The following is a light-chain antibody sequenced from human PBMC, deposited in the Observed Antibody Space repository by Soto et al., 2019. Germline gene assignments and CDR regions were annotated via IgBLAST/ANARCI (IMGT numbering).Light chain of an antibody. V-gene: IGKV3-20*01. CDR1: QSVSSSY. CDR3: EQYDKSIT. Sequence: DIGLPQSPCTLYLSHGERATLSCRASQSVSSSYLAWYQQKPGQAPRLLIYGASSRATGIPDRFSGSGSGTDFTLTINRLEPEDFAVYYCEQYDKSITVGGGTKVDIK. CDR2: GAS. J-gene: IGKJ4*01.